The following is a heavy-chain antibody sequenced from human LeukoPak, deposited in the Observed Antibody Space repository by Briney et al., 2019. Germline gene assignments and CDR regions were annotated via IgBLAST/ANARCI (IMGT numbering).Heavy chain of an antibody. CDR1: GGSFSGYY. V-gene: IGHV4-34*01. J-gene: IGHJ6*02. D-gene: IGHD5-12*01. Sequence: SETLSLTCAVYGGSFSGYYWSWIRQPPGKGLEWIGEINHSGSTNYNPPLKSRVTISVDTSKNQFSLKLSSVTAADTAVYYCARAHIVATYYYYYYYGMDVWGQGTTVTVSS. CDR3: ARAHIVATYYYYYYYGMDV. CDR2: INHSGST.